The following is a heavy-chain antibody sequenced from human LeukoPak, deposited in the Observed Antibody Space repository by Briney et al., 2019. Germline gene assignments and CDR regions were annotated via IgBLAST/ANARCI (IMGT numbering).Heavy chain of an antibody. CDR2: ISAYNGNT. V-gene: IGHV1-18*01. CDR3: ARGPAGDSWSGPPAEYFQH. CDR1: GYTFTSYG. J-gene: IGHJ1*01. Sequence: ASVKVSCKASGYTFTSYGISWVRQAPGQGLEWMGWISAYNGNTNYAQKLQGRVTLTTDTSTSTAYMELRSLRSDDTAVYYCARGPAGDSWSGPPAEYFQHWGQAPWSPSPQ. D-gene: IGHD3-3*01.